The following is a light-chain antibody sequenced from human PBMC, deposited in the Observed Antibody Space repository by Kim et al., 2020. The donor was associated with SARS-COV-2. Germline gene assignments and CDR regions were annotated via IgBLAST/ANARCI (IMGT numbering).Light chain of an antibody. CDR2: GAS. J-gene: IGKJ2*01. V-gene: IGKV3-20*01. CDR3: QKYGSSSFT. CDR1: QSVSSSY. Sequence: SPGERATRSCRASQSVSSSYLTWYQHKPGQAPRLLIYGASSRATGIPDRFSGSGSGTDFTLTISRLEPEDFAVYYCQKYGSSSFTFGQGTKVDIK.